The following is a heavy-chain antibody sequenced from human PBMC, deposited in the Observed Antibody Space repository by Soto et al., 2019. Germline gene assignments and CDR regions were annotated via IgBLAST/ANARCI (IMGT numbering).Heavy chain of an antibody. Sequence: GGSLRLSCAASGFTFSSYAMSWVRQAPGKGLEWVSAISGSGGSTYYADSVKGRFTISRDNSKNTLYLQMNSLRAEDTAVYYCAKAQTPXFWSGYYTAYYYYGMDVWGQGTTVTVSS. V-gene: IGHV3-23*01. CDR1: GFTFSSYA. D-gene: IGHD3-3*01. CDR2: ISGSGGST. CDR3: AKAQTPXFWSGYYTAYYYYGMDV. J-gene: IGHJ6*02.